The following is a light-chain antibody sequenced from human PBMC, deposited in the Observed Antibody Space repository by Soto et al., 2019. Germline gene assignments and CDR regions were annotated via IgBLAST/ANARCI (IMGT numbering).Light chain of an antibody. CDR3: CSYEAGSKYV. CDR1: SRDIGAYNY. Sequence: QAVRTQPASVSRAPGQSISISCSGTSRDIGAYNYVSWYLQHPGKAPKLMIYEVVDRPSGVDNRFSGSKSGNTASLTISGLQAEDEADYSCCSYEAGSKYVCVTATK. CDR2: EVV. V-gene: IGLV2-14*01. J-gene: IGLJ1*01.